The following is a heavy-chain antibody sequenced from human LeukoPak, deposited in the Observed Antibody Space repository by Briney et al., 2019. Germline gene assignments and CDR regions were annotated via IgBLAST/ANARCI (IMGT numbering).Heavy chain of an antibody. D-gene: IGHD6-19*01. CDR2: IYPGDSDT. Sequence: GESLKISCKGSGYSFTSYWIGWVRQMPGKGLEWMGIIYPGDSDTRYSPSFQGQVTISADKSISTAYLQWSSLKASDTAMYYCARGDSYGLLIAVAGLYFDYWGQGTLVTVSS. J-gene: IGHJ4*02. CDR3: ARGDSYGLLIAVAGLYFDY. CDR1: GYSFTSYW. V-gene: IGHV5-51*01.